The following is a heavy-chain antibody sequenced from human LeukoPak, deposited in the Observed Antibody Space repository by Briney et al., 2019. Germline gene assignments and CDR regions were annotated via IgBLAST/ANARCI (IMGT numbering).Heavy chain of an antibody. J-gene: IGHJ4*02. V-gene: IGHV4-4*07. CDR1: GGSIRRYY. CDR3: ARSPLSSSGWYRADY. CDR2: IDGSGSS. D-gene: IGHD6-19*01. Sequence: SETLSLTCSVSGGSIRRYYWNWIRQSAGKGLESIGRIDGSGSSTYSPSLGSRVAMSVDSSKSQISLKLISVTAADTAVYYCARSPLSSSGWYRADYWGQGLRVTVSS.